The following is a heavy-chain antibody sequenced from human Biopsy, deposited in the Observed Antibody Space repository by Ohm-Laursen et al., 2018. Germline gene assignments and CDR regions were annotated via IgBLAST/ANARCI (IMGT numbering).Heavy chain of an antibody. CDR3: ARGSNEYGGLYFPH. D-gene: IGHD4-23*01. V-gene: IGHV4-59*11. J-gene: IGHJ1*01. Sequence: TLSLTCTVSGGSFTGHYWSWIRQPPGEGLEWIGHISYTGYTSYNASLKSRVTISVDTSRKHFSLRLTSLAAADTAVYYCARGSNEYGGLYFPHWGQGTLVTVSS. CDR1: GGSFTGHY. CDR2: ISYTGYT.